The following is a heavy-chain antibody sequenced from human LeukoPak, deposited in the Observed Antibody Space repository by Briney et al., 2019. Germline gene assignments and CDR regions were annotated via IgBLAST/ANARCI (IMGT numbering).Heavy chain of an antibody. J-gene: IGHJ4*02. CDR2: ISYDGSNK. CDR1: GFTFSSYG. CDR3: TRAWLGYDILTGYYAFDY. V-gene: IGHV3-30*12. Sequence: PGGSLRLSCAASGFTFSSYGVHWVRQAPGKGLEWVAVISYDGSNKYYADSVKGRFTISRDNSKNTLYLQMNSLKTEDTAVYYCTRAWLGYDILTGYYAFDYWGQGTLVTVSS. D-gene: IGHD3-9*01.